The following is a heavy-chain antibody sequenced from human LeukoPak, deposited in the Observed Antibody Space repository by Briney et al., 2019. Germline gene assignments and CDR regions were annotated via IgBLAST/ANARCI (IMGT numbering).Heavy chain of an antibody. CDR1: GDSISSSSYY. V-gene: IGHV4-39*07. D-gene: IGHD3-22*01. Sequence: SQTLSLTCTVSGDSISSSSYYWGWIRQPPGKGLEWIGSIYFSGSTYYNPSLKSRVTISIDTSKNQFFLRLSSVTAADTAMYYCASYDSSGYPTDYWGQGTLVTVSS. J-gene: IGHJ4*02. CDR2: IYFSGST. CDR3: ASYDSSGYPTDY.